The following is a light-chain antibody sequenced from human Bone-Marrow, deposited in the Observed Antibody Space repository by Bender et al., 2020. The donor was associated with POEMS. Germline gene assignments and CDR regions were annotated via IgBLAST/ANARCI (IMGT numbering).Light chain of an antibody. CDR3: QTYDSSMSGSGV. J-gene: IGLJ2*01. Sequence: QSVLTQPPSVSGAPGQRVTISCTGSSSNIVAGYDVHRYQQPPGTAPKLLIYGNSNRPAGVPDRFSGSKSGTSASLAITGLQAEDEADYYCQTYDSSMSGSGVFGRGTKLTVL. CDR1: SSNIVAGYD. CDR2: GNS. V-gene: IGLV1-40*01.